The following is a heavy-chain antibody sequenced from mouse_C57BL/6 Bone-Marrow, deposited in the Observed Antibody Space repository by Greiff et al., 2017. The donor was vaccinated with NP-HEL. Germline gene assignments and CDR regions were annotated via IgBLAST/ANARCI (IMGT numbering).Heavy chain of an antibody. CDR2: ISSGSSTI. CDR1: GFTFSDYG. V-gene: IGHV5-17*01. D-gene: IGHD1-1*01. Sequence: EVQLQQSGGGLVKPGGSLKLSCAASGFTFSDYGMHWVRQAPEKGLEWVAYISSGSSTIYYADTVKGRFTISRDNAKNTLFLQMTSLRSEDTAMYYCARNYGSSIYAMDYWGQGTSVTVSS. J-gene: IGHJ4*01. CDR3: ARNYGSSIYAMDY.